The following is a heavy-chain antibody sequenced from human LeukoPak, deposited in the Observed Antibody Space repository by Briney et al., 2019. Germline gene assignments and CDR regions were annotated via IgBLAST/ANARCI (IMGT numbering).Heavy chain of an antibody. V-gene: IGHV3-23*01. CDR3: AHIPLGEFSY. CDR2: ISGSGGGT. CDR1: GFTFSSYA. Sequence: GGSLRLSCAASGFTFSSYAMSWVRQAPGKGLEWVSAISGSGGGTYYADSVKGRFTISRDNSKNTLYLQMNSLRAEDTAVYYCAHIPLGEFSYWGQGTLVTVSS. J-gene: IGHJ4*02. D-gene: IGHD3-10*01.